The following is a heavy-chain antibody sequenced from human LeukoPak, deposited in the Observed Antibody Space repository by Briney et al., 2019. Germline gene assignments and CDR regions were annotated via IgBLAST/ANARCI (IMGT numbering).Heavy chain of an antibody. Sequence: ASVKVSCKASGYTFTSYDINWVRQATGQGLEWMGWINPNSGNTGYAQKFQGRVTMTRNTSISTAYMELSSLRSEDTAVYYCARVRNYYDSSGYYYFYYWGQRTLVTVSS. CDR1: GYTFTSYD. D-gene: IGHD3-22*01. J-gene: IGHJ4*02. CDR2: INPNSGNT. CDR3: ARVRNYYDSSGYYYFYY. V-gene: IGHV1-8*01.